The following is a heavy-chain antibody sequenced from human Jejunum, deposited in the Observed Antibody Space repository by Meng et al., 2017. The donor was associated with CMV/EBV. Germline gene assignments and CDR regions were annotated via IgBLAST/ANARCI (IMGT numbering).Heavy chain of an antibody. D-gene: IGHD1-1*01. CDR3: AKDTTPDTRFNFDR. CDR2: IYTGSGTT. V-gene: IGHV3-23*03. J-gene: IGHJ4*02. CDR1: GFAFSKYS. Sequence: GFAFSKYSMNWVRQTPGKGLERVSIIYTGSGTTYYADSVKGRFTISRDDSKNTVYLQMNSLRAEDTAVYYCAKDTTPDTRFNFDRWGQGTPVTVSS.